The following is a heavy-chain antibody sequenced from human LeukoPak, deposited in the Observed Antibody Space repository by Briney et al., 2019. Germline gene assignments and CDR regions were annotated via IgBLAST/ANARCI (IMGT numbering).Heavy chain of an antibody. V-gene: IGHV3-74*01. CDR3: ARGRTYYYDSRNAFDI. Sequence: TGGSLRLSCAASGFTFSNYWMHWVRQAPGKGLVWVSRINSDGSNTNYADSVKGRFTISRDNSKNTLYLQMGSLRAEDMAVYYCARGRTYYYDSRNAFDIWGQGTMVTVSS. CDR1: GFTFSNYW. J-gene: IGHJ3*02. CDR2: INSDGSNT. D-gene: IGHD3-22*01.